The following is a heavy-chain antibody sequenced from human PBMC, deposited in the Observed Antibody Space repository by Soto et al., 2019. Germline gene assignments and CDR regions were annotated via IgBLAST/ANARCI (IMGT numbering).Heavy chain of an antibody. CDR1: GGTFSSYA. Sequence: SVKVSCKASGGTFSSYAISWVRQAPGQGLEWMGGIIPIFGTANYAQKFQGRVTITADESTSTAYMELSSLRSEDTAVYYCARDRPPYYDSSGFSLGGAFDIWGQGTMVTVSS. D-gene: IGHD3-22*01. CDR3: ARDRPPYYDSSGFSLGGAFDI. CDR2: IIPIFGTA. J-gene: IGHJ3*02. V-gene: IGHV1-69*13.